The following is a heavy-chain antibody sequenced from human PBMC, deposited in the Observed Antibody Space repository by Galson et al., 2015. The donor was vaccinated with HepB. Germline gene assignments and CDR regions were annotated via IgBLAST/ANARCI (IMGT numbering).Heavy chain of an antibody. CDR2: ISGRGSNT. CDR3: ARSVGAANYIDY. J-gene: IGHJ4*02. Sequence: SLRLSCAASGFTFSSYAMSWVRQAPGKGLEWVSTISGRGSNTYYADSVKGRFSISRDHSKNTLYLQMSSLRAEDTAVYYCARSVGAANYIDYWGQGTLVTVSS. D-gene: IGHD1-26*01. V-gene: IGHV3-23*01. CDR1: GFTFSSYA.